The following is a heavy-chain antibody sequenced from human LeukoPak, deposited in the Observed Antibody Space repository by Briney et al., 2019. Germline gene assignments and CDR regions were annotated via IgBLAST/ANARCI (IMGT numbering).Heavy chain of an antibody. CDR3: ARVVVVPAATMIAYSSSWYNWFDP. D-gene: IGHD2-2*01. CDR1: GYTFTGYY. CDR2: INPNSGGT. J-gene: IGHJ5*02. V-gene: IGHV1-2*02. Sequence: GASVKVSCKASGYTFTGYYMHWVRQAPGQGLEWMGWINPNSGGTNYAQKFQGRVTMTRNTSISTAYMELSSLRSEDTAVYYCARVVVVPAATMIAYSSSWYNWFDPWGQGTLVTVSS.